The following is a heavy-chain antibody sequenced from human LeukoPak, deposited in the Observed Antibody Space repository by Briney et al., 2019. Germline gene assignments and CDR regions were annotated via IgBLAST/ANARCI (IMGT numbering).Heavy chain of an antibody. V-gene: IGHV3-20*01. J-gene: IGHJ5*02. D-gene: IGHD6-19*01. Sequence: GGSLRLSWAASGFTFDDYGMSWVRQAPGEGREWVSGINWNGGSTGYADSGKGRFTISRDNAKNSLYLQMNSLRAEDTALYHCARDEGGWRYNWFDPWGQGTLVTVSS. CDR2: INWNGGST. CDR1: GFTFDDYG. CDR3: ARDEGGWRYNWFDP.